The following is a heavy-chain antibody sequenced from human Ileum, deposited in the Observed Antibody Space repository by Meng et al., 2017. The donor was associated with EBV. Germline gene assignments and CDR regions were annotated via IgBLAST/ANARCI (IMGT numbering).Heavy chain of an antibody. CDR1: GGSISSSSCY. Sequence: GPGLVKPSETLSLTCTVAGGSISSSSCYWGWIRQPPGKGLEWIGSIYYSGSTYYNPSLKSRVTISVDTSKNQFSLKLSSVTAADTAVYYCARSIVVVPAAIYYWGQGTLVTVSS. D-gene: IGHD2-2*01. CDR3: ARSIVVVPAAIYY. V-gene: IGHV4-39*01. J-gene: IGHJ4*02. CDR2: IYYSGST.